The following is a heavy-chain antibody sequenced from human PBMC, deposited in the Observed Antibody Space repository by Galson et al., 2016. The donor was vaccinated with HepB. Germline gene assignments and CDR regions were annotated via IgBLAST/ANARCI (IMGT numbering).Heavy chain of an antibody. V-gene: IGHV3-23*01. J-gene: IGHJ4*02. CDR2: IRERGYRK. CDR1: FLTFSSYG. D-gene: IGHD4-17*01. Sequence: CLLLSFSSSFLTFSSYGRRGVREKPGKGREWGESIRERGYRKDYAESVRGRFTIPRDNSKNTLFLQMSSLTVEDSAVYYGAKGGYGDYGWDNWGQGVLVTVSS. CDR3: AKGGYGDYGWDN.